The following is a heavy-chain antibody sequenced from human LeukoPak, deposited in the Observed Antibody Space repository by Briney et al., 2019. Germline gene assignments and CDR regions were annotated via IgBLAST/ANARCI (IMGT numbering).Heavy chain of an antibody. CDR3: ARASRIAARPSYYYYMDV. V-gene: IGHV3-30*03. CDR1: GFTFSSYW. CDR2: ISYDGSNK. Sequence: GGSLRLSCAASGFTFSSYWMSWVRQAPGKGLEWVAVISYDGSNKYYADSVKGRFTISRDNSKNTLYLQMNSLRAEDTAVYYCARASRIAARPSYYYYMDVWGKGTTVTVSS. J-gene: IGHJ6*03. D-gene: IGHD6-6*01.